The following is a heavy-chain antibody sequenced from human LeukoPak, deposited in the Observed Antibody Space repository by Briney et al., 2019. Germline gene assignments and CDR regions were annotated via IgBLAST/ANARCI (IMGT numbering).Heavy chain of an antibody. CDR3: ARRGYSSSWLLHFDY. V-gene: IGHV4-39*01. CDR2: IYYSGST. D-gene: IGHD6-13*01. Sequence: SETLSLTCTVSGGSISSSSYYWGWIRQPPGKGLEWIGSIYYSGSTYYNPSLKSRVTISVDTSKNQFSLELSSVTAADTAVYYCARRGYSSSWLLHFDYWGQGTLVTVSS. CDR1: GGSISSSSYY. J-gene: IGHJ4*02.